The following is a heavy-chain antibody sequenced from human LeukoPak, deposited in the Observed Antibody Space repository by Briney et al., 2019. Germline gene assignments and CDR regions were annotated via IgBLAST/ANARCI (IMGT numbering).Heavy chain of an antibody. D-gene: IGHD3-3*01. CDR1: GGSFSGYY. CDR3: ARHCRGFWSGSCRDY. CDR2: INHSGST. Sequence: PSETLSLTCAVYGGSFSGYYWSWIRQPPGKGLEWIGEINHSGSTNYNPSLKSRVTISVDTSKNQFSLKLSSVTAADTAVYYCARHCRGFWSGSCRDYWGQGTLVTVSS. J-gene: IGHJ4*02. V-gene: IGHV4-34*01.